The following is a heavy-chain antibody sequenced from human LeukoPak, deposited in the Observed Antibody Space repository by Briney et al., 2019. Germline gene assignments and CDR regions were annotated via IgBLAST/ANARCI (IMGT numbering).Heavy chain of an antibody. V-gene: IGHV4-34*01. D-gene: IGHD5-18*01. Sequence: SETLSLTCAVYGGSFSGYYWSWIRQPPGKGLEWIGEINHSGSTNYNPSLKSRVTISVDTSKNQFSLKLSSVTAADTAVYYCARGYSYGYYFDYWGQGTLVTVSA. J-gene: IGHJ4*02. CDR2: INHSGST. CDR1: GGSFSGYY. CDR3: ARGYSYGYYFDY.